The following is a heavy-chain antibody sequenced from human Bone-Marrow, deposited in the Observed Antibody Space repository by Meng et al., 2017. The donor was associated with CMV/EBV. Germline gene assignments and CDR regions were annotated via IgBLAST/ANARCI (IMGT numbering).Heavy chain of an antibody. D-gene: IGHD4-11*01. CDR3: AREGSGNWWTVTTSYYYYYYGMVV. Sequence: GESLKISCVASAFDFSSHWMNWVRQAPGKGLEWVSSISSSSSYIYYADSVKGRFTISRDNAKNSLYLQMNSLRAEDTAVYYCAREGSGNWWTVTTSYYYYYYGMVVWGQGTTVTVSS. CDR1: AFDFSSHW. V-gene: IGHV3-21*01. CDR2: ISSSSSYI. J-gene: IGHJ6*02.